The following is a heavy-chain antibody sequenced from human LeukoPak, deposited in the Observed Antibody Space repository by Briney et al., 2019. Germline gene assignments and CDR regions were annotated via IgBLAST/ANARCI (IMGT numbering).Heavy chain of an antibody. CDR2: IYYSGST. CDR3: ARVDYYDSTGYFDNWFDP. CDR1: SGSISSGGYY. V-gene: IGHV4-31*03. Sequence: SETLSLACTVSSGSISSGGYYWSWIRQHPGKGLERIGSIYYSGSTYYNPSLKSRVTISVDTSKNHFSLKLSSVTAADTAVYYCARVDYYDSTGYFDNWFDPWGQGTLVTVSS. J-gene: IGHJ5*02. D-gene: IGHD3-22*01.